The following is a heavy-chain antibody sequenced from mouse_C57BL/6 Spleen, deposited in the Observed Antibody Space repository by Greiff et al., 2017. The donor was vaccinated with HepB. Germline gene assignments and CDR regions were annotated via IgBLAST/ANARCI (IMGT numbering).Heavy chain of an antibody. V-gene: IGHV14-2*01. CDR3: ARDYGSSPWFAY. D-gene: IGHD1-1*01. CDR2: IDPEDGET. Sequence: VQLQQSGAELVKPGASVKLSCTASGFNIKDYYMHWVKQRTEQGLEWIGRIDPEDGETKYAPKFQGKATITADTSSNTSYLQLSSLTAEDTAVYDCARDYGSSPWFAYWGQGTLVTVSA. CDR1: GFNIKDYY. J-gene: IGHJ3*01.